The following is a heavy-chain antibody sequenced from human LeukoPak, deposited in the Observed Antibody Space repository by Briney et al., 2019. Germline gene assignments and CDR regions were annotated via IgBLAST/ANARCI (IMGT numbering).Heavy chain of an antibody. CDR3: ARVGPNRFGLDDAIDM. D-gene: IGHD2/OR15-2a*01. CDR2: ISYEGSNR. Sequence: GSSLRLSCAASGASGFSFSGHAMHWVRQAPGQGLDWVAVISYEGSNRYTTDSEKGRFTISRDNSKNTLYLQMNSLRVEDTAVYYCARVGPNRFGLDDAIDMWGQGTMVTVSS. J-gene: IGHJ3*02. V-gene: IGHV3-30*04. CDR1: GASGFSFSGHA.